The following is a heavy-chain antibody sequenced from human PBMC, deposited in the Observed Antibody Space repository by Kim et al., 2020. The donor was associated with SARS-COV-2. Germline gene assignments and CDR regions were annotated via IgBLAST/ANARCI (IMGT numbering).Heavy chain of an antibody. V-gene: IGHV4-34*01. CDR2: INHSGST. J-gene: IGHJ4*02. D-gene: IGHD2-2*02. CDR1: GGSFSGYY. Sequence: SETLSLTCAVYGGSFSGYYWSWIRQPPGKGLEWIGEINHSGSTNYNPSLKSRVTISVDTSKNQFSLKLSSVTAADTAVYYCARGHKDIVVVPAAIPRPLDFDYWGQATLVTVSS. CDR3: ARGHKDIVVVPAAIPRPLDFDY.